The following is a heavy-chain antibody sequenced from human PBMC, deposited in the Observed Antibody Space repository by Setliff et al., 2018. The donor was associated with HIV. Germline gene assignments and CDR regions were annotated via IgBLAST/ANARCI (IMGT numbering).Heavy chain of an antibody. J-gene: IGHJ3*02. CDR2: ISAYNGNT. D-gene: IGHD3-3*01. CDR1: GYTFTSYG. V-gene: IGHV1-18*01. Sequence: ASVKVSCKASGYTFTSYGISWVRQAPGQGLEWMGWISAYNGNTNYAQKLQGRVTMTTDTSTSTAYMELRSPRSDDTAVYYCARPYNFWSGFPDAFDIWGQGTMVTVSS. CDR3: ARPYNFWSGFPDAFDI.